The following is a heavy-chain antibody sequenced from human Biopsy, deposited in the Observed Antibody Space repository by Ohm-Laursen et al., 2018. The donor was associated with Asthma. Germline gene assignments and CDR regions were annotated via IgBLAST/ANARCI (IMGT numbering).Heavy chain of an antibody. CDR2: IIPIFGTA. V-gene: IGHV1-69*13. J-gene: IGHJ6*02. CDR3: ARDPHNSYLASLRTKFNYYYYGMDV. CDR1: GGTFSSYA. Sequence: VKVSCKASGGTFSSYAISWVRQAPGQGLEWMGGIIPIFGTANYAQKFQGRVTITADESTSTAYMELSSLRSEDTAVYYCARDPHNSYLASLRTKFNYYYYGMDVWGQGTTVTVSS. D-gene: IGHD1-7*01.